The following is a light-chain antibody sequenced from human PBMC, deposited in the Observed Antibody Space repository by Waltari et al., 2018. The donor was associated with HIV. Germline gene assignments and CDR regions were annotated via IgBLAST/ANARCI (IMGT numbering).Light chain of an antibody. J-gene: IGKJ1*01. CDR1: QGLLHSDGKTC. Sequence: DIVMTQTPPSLSVTPGQPASISCKSRQGLLHSDGKTCLYWYLQKPGQPRQLLIYEVPNRVLGVPDRFSGSGSGRDFTRKLSRVWAVDVGDYYRMQSIQLPWTFGQGTKEEIK. V-gene: IGKV2D-29*01. CDR2: EVP. CDR3: MQSIQLPWT.